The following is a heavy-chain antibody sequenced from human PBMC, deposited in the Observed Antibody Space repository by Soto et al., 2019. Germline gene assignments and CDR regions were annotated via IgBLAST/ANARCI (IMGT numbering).Heavy chain of an antibody. D-gene: IGHD5-18*01. CDR3: ARAELWLEY. CDR2: IYYSGST. CDR1: GGSISSYY. J-gene: IGHJ4*02. Sequence: SSETLSLTCTVSGGSISSYYWSWIRQPPGKGLEWIGYIYYSGSTNYNPSLKSRVTISVDTSKNQFSLKLNSMTAADTAVYYCARAELWLEYWGQGTLVTVSS. V-gene: IGHV4-59*08.